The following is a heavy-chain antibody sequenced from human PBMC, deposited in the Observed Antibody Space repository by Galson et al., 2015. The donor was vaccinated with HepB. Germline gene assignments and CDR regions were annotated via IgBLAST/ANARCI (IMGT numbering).Heavy chain of an antibody. V-gene: IGHV3-49*03. D-gene: IGHD2-2*02. CDR2: IRSKAYGGTT. J-gene: IGHJ6*02. Sequence: SLRLSCAASGFTFGDYAMSWFRQAPGKGLEWVGFIRSKAYGGTTEYAASVKGRFTISRDDSKSIAYLQMNSLKTEDTAVYYCTRDPGERYCSSTSCYTLDYYYGMDVWGQGTMVTVSS. CDR1: GFTFGDYA. CDR3: TRDPGERYCSSTSCYTLDYYYGMDV.